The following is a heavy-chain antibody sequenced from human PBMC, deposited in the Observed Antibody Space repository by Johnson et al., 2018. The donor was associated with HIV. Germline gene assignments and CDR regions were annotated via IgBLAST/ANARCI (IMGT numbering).Heavy chain of an antibody. V-gene: IGHV3-11*04. CDR3: ASPIEYSSSADAFDI. CDR1: GFTFSDYY. D-gene: IGHD6-6*01. Sequence: VQLVESGGGLVQPGGSLRLSCAASGFTFSDYYMSWIRQAPGKGLEWVSYISSSGSTIYYADSVKGRFTISRDNDKNSLYLQMNSLRAEDTAVYYCASPIEYSSSADAFDIWPRDNGHRLF. CDR2: ISSSGSTI. J-gene: IGHJ3*02.